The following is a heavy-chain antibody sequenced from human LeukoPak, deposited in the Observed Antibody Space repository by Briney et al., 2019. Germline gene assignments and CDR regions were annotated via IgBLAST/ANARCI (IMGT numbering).Heavy chain of an antibody. CDR1: GGSISRDPYY. CDR2: IFDSGTT. CDR3: ARDPQRSYYYDSSGFEGDH. V-gene: IGHV4-30-4*01. J-gene: IGHJ4*02. D-gene: IGHD3-22*01. Sequence: PSETLSLTCTVSGGSISRDPYYWTWLRQSPGKGLEWLGHIFDSGTTYYNPSLKSRLSISLDTSKNQFSLKLTSVTAADTAVYYCARDPQRSYYYDSSGFEGDHWGQGTPVTVSS.